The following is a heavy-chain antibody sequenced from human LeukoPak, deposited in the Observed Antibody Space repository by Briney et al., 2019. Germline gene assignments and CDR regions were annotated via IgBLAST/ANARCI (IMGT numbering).Heavy chain of an antibody. CDR1: GGSISSYY. CDR2: ISYSGST. J-gene: IGHJ4*02. D-gene: IGHD3-22*01. V-gene: IGHV4-59*01. Sequence: SETLSLTCTVSGGSISSYYWSWIRQPPGKGLEWIGYISYSGSTNYNPSLKSRVTISVDTSKNQFSLKLSSVTAADTAVYYCARSPSAHYYDSSGYLPSHFDYWGQGTLVTVSS. CDR3: ARSPSAHYYDSSGYLPSHFDY.